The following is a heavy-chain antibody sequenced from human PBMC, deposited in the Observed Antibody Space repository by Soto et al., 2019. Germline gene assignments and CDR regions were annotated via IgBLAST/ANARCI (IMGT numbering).Heavy chain of an antibody. CDR3: AKGGLYSSSWYEGYYYGMDV. V-gene: IGHV3-23*01. Sequence: PGGSLRLSCAASGFTFSSYAMSWVRQAPGKGLEWVSAISGSGGSTYYADSVKGRFTISRDNSKNTLYLQMNSLRAEDTAVYYCAKGGLYSSSWYEGYYYGMDVWGQGTTVTVSS. D-gene: IGHD6-13*01. J-gene: IGHJ6*02. CDR2: ISGSGGST. CDR1: GFTFSSYA.